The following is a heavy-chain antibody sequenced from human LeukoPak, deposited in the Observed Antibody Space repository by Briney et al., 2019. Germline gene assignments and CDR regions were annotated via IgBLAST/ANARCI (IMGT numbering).Heavy chain of an antibody. V-gene: IGHV3-15*01. J-gene: IGHJ4*02. CDR2: IKSKTDGGTT. Sequence: GGSLRLSCAASGFTFSNAWMSWVRQAPGKGLEWVGRIKSKTDGGTTDYAAPVKGRFTISRDDSKNTLYLQMNSLKTEDTAVYYCTTCSGGGCYYFDYWGQGTLVTVSS. CDR3: TTCSGGGCYYFDY. CDR1: GFTFSNAW. D-gene: IGHD2-15*01.